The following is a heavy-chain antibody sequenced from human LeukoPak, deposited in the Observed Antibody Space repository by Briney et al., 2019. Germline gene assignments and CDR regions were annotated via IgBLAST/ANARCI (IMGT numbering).Heavy chain of an antibody. Sequence: SVKVSCKASGGTFSSYAISWARQAPGQGLEWMGRIIPILGIANYAQKFQGRVTITADKSTSTAYMELSSLRSEDTAVYYCARDIVVVTAALPSYYGMDVWGQGTTVTVSS. CDR3: ARDIVVVTAALPSYYGMDV. V-gene: IGHV1-69*04. D-gene: IGHD2-21*02. J-gene: IGHJ6*02. CDR2: IIPILGIA. CDR1: GGTFSSYA.